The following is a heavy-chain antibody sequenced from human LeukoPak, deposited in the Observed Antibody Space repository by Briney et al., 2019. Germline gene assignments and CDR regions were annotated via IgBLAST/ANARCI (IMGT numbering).Heavy chain of an antibody. CDR1: GFTFSSYD. CDR2: ISYDGSNK. J-gene: IGHJ4*02. V-gene: IGHV3-30*03. D-gene: IGHD5-18*01. Sequence: GGSLRLSCAASGFTFSSYDMYWVRQAPGKGLEWVAVISYDGSNKYYADSVKGRFTISRDNSKNTLYLQMNSLRAEDTAVYYCARVAKRGYSYGPFDYWGQGTLVTVSS. CDR3: ARVAKRGYSYGPFDY.